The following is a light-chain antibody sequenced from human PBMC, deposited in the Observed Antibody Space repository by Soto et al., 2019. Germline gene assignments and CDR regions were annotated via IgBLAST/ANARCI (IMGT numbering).Light chain of an antibody. Sequence: EWTQSPGTLSLSPGEIATLSCSASQSVSSSYLAWYQQKPGQAPRLLIYGASSRATGIPDRFSGSGSGTDFTLTISRLEPEDFAVYYCQQYGSSPLTFGGGIKVDIK. J-gene: IGKJ4*01. CDR1: QSVSSSY. CDR2: GAS. CDR3: QQYGSSPLT. V-gene: IGKV3-20*01.